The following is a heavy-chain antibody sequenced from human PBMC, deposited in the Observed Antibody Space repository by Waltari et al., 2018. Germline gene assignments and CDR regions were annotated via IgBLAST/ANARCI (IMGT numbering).Heavy chain of an antibody. J-gene: IGHJ4*02. CDR2: ISTYNGNT. V-gene: IGHV1-18*01. CDR3: ARVRGSHYDFWSGYYVDY. CDR1: GYIFISYG. D-gene: IGHD3-3*01. Sequence: QVQLVHSGAEVKKPGASVKVSCKASGYIFISYGISWVRQAPGQGLEWMGWISTYNGNTKDAQNLQGRVTLTTDTSKSTAYMGLRSLRSDDTAVYYCARVRGSHYDFWSGYYVDYWGLGTLVTVSS.